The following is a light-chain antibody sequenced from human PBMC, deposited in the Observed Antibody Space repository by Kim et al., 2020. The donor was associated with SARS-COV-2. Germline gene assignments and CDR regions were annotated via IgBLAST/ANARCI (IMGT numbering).Light chain of an antibody. CDR1: TSNIGINT. Sequence: QSVLTQPPSASGTPGQRVTISCSGSTSNIGINTVNWYQQLPGTAPKLLIYSNDQRPSGVPGRFSGSKSGTSASLAIRGLQSEDEADYYCAAWDDSLNGEVFGGGTQLTVL. CDR2: SND. CDR3: AAWDDSLNGEV. V-gene: IGLV1-44*01. J-gene: IGLJ2*01.